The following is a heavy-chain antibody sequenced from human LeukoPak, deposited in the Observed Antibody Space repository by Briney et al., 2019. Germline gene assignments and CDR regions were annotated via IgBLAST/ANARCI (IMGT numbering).Heavy chain of an antibody. CDR2: IYTSGSS. Sequence: SETLSLICTVSGGSISSYYWSGIRQPPGKGLEWIGYIYTSGSSNYNPSLKSRVTISVDTSKNQFSLKLSSVTAADTAVYYRARSPVNLDYYDSSRRGRALAFDYWGQGTLVTVSS. V-gene: IGHV4-4*09. CDR3: ARSPVNLDYYDSSRRGRALAFDY. D-gene: IGHD3-22*01. J-gene: IGHJ4*02. CDR1: GGSISSYY.